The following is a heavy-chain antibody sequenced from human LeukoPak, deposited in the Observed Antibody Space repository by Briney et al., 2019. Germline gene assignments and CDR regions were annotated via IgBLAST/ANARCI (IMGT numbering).Heavy chain of an antibody. J-gene: IGHJ4*02. D-gene: IGHD6-19*01. CDR3: ARDHAQRGWYLTSDYYFDY. Sequence: ASVKVSCKASGYTFTGYYMHWVRQAPGQGLEWMGWINPNSGGTNYAQKFQGRVTMTRDTSISTAYMKLSRLRSDDTAVYYCARDHAQRGWYLTSDYYFDYWGQGTLVTVSS. V-gene: IGHV1-2*02. CDR1: GYTFTGYY. CDR2: INPNSGGT.